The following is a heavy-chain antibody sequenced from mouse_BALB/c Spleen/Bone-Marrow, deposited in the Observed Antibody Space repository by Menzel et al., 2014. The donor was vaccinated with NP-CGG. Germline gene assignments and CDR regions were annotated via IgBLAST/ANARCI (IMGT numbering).Heavy chain of an antibody. V-gene: IGHV4-1*02. D-gene: IGHD1-2*01. CDR2: INPDSSTI. Sequence: EVQRVESGGGLVQPGGSLKLSCAASGFDFSRYWMTWVRQAPGKGLEWIGEINPDSSTINYAPSLKDKFIIFRDNAKNTLYLQMSKARSEDTALYYCAKNYYYGYVAYWGQGTLVTVSA. CDR3: AKNYYYGYVAY. J-gene: IGHJ3*01. CDR1: GFDFSRYW.